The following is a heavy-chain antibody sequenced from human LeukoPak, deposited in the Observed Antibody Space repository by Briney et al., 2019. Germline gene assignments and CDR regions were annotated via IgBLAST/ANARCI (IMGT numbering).Heavy chain of an antibody. Sequence: SETLSLTCAVSGGSVDSSNWWNWVRHPPGKGLEWIGEIQHDVIDNHTPSLHTRVTLPVHKSKHQSSLRLNSVPAAHTAMYYFARSHEHLWGNYTDYSGQRTLVTVSS. CDR1: GGSVDSSNW. CDR2: IQHDVID. CDR3: ARSHEHLWGNYTDY. V-gene: IGHV4/OR15-8*01. J-gene: IGHJ4*01. D-gene: IGHD3-16*01.